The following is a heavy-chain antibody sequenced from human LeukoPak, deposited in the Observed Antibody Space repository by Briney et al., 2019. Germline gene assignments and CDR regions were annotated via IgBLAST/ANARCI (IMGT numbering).Heavy chain of an antibody. V-gene: IGHV5-51*01. CDR3: ARTYYDILTGYFLFDY. CDR1: GYSFTSYW. J-gene: IGHJ4*02. Sequence: GESLKISCKGSGYSFTSYWIGWVRQMPGKGLEWMGIIYPGDSDTRYSPSFQGQVTISADKSISTAYLQWSSLKASDTAMYYCARTYYDILTGYFLFDYWGRGTLVTVSS. CDR2: IYPGDSDT. D-gene: IGHD3-9*01.